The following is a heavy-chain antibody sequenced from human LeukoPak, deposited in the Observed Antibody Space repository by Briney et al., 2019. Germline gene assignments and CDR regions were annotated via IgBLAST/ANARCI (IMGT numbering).Heavy chain of an antibody. CDR2: IYYSGST. V-gene: IGHV4-59*04. Sequence: PSETLSLTCTVSGGSISSYYWSWIRQPPGKGLEWIGYIYYSGSTYYNPSPKSRVTISVDTCKNQFSLQLSCVSTADTAVYYCAIFVVGPAASYYLDYWGQGTLVTVSS. CDR1: GGSISSYY. D-gene: IGHD2-2*01. CDR3: AIFVVGPAASYYLDY. J-gene: IGHJ4*02.